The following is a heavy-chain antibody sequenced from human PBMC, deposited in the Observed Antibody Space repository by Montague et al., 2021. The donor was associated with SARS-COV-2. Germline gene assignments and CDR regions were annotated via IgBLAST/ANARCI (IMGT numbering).Heavy chain of an antibody. V-gene: IGHV4-59*01. D-gene: IGHD6-13*01. Sequence: SETLSLTCTVSGDSMNNYYWSWIRRPPGKGLEWIGYINHSGSTHYNPSLQSRVTLSKDTSKNQFSLRLTSVTAADTAMYFCARAPIYGSSWYAYFDYWGQGTLVTVSS. J-gene: IGHJ4*02. CDR3: ARAPIYGSSWYAYFDY. CDR2: INHSGST. CDR1: GDSMNNYY.